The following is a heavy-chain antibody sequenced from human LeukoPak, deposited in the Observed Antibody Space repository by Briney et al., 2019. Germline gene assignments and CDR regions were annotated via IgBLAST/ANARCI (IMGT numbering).Heavy chain of an antibody. CDR2: IYYSGST. CDR3: ARENVYHGSGSYYNTANWFDP. CDR1: GGSIRSGVYY. V-gene: IGHV4-30-4*01. D-gene: IGHD3-10*01. J-gene: IGHJ5*02. Sequence: PSQTLSLTCTVSGGSIRSGVYYWSWIRQPPGKGLEWIGYIYYSGSTYYNPSLKSRVTISVATSKNQFSLKLSSVTAADTAVYYCARENVYHGSGSYYNTANWFDPWGQGTLVTVSS.